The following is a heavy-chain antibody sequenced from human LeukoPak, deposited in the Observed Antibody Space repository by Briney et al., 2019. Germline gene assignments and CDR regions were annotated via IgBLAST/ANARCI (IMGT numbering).Heavy chain of an antibody. CDR3: ARGLNDYGDFSH. J-gene: IGHJ4*02. Sequence: SQTLSLTCTVSGGSISSGGYYWSWIRQHPGKGLEWIGYIYYSGSTYYNPSLKSRVTTSVDTSKNQFSLKLSSVTAADTAVYYCARGLNDYGDFSHWGQGTLVTVSS. V-gene: IGHV4-31*03. D-gene: IGHD4-17*01. CDR2: IYYSGST. CDR1: GGSISSGGYY.